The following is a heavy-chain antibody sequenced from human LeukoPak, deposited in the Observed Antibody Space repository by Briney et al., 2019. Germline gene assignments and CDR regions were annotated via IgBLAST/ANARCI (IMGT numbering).Heavy chain of an antibody. CDR3: ARMVRSSYGMDV. V-gene: IGHV4-59*08. D-gene: IGHD3-10*01. Sequence: PSETLSLTCAVYGGSFNDYYWSWIRQPPGKGLEWIGYIYYSGSTNYNPSLKSRVTISVDTSKNQFSLKLSSVTAADTAVYYCARMVRSSYGMDVWGQGTTVTVSS. J-gene: IGHJ6*02. CDR2: IYYSGST. CDR1: GGSFNDYY.